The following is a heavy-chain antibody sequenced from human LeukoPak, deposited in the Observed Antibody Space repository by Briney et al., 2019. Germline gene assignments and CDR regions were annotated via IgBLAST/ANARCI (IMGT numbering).Heavy chain of an antibody. J-gene: IGHJ4*02. CDR3: ARVIYLRNNSSFGY. CDR1: GYTFTGYY. CDR2: INPNSGGT. Sequence: VASVKVSCKASGYTFTGYYMHWVRQAPGQGLEWMGWINPNSGGTNYAQKFQGRVTMTRDTSISTAYMELSRLRSDDTAVYYCARVIYLRNNSSFGYWGQGTLVTVSS. D-gene: IGHD6-6*01. V-gene: IGHV1-2*02.